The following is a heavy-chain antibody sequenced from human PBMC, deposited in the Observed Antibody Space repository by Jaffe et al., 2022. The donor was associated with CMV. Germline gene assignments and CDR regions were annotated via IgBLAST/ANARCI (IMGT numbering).Heavy chain of an antibody. V-gene: IGHV1-46*01. CDR2: INPSGGST. CDR3: ARDQPDFWSGQENYFDY. J-gene: IGHJ4*02. CDR1: GYTFTSYY. Sequence: QVQLVQSGAEVKKPGASVKVSCKASGYTFTSYYMHWVRQAPGQGLEWMGIINPSGGSTSYAQKFQGRVTMTRDTSTSTVYMELSSLRSEDTAVYYCARDQPDFWSGQENYFDYWGQGTLVTVSS. D-gene: IGHD3-3*01.